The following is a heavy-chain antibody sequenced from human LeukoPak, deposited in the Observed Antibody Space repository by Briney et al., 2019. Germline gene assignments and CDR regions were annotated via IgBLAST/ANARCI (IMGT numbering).Heavy chain of an antibody. CDR1: GGTFSSYA. J-gene: IGHJ5*02. CDR3: ARDLMAKDYYDSSGYFNWFDP. Sequence: SVKVSCEASGGTFSSYAISWVRQAPGQGLEWMGRIIPILGIANYAQKFQGRVTITADKSTSTAYMELSSLRSEDTAVYYCARDLMAKDYYDSSGYFNWFDPWGQGTLVTVSS. D-gene: IGHD3-22*01. CDR2: IIPILGIA. V-gene: IGHV1-69*04.